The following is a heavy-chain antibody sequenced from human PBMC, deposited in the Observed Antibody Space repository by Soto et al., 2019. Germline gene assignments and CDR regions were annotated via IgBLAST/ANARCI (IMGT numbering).Heavy chain of an antibody. Sequence: SVKVSCKASGFTFTSSAVQWVRQARGQRLEWIGWIVVGSGNTNYAQKFQERVTITRDMSTSTAYMELSSLRSEDTAVYYCAAVAGYYDFWSGYYSTQDYYYYGMDVWGQGTTVTVS. V-gene: IGHV1-58*01. CDR2: IVVGSGNT. CDR3: AAVAGYYDFWSGYYSTQDYYYYGMDV. CDR1: GFTFTSSA. D-gene: IGHD3-3*01. J-gene: IGHJ6*02.